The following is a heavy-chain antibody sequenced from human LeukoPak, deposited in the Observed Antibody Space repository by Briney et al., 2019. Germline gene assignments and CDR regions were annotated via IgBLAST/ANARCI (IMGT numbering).Heavy chain of an antibody. D-gene: IGHD4-23*01. CDR3: ARDDNSVAIRESVAVFLFDY. CDR2: IWFDGSNK. CDR1: GFRFRGFG. J-gene: IGHJ4*02. Sequence: GGSLRLSCAASGFRFRGFGMHWVRQAPGRGLEWVALIWFDGSNKYYADSVKGRFTISRDNSKNTLYLQMNSLRADDTAVYYCARDDNSVAIRESVAVFLFDYWGQGTLVSVSS. V-gene: IGHV3-33*01.